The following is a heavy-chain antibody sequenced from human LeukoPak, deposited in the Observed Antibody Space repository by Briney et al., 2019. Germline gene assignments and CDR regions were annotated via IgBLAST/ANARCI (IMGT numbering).Heavy chain of an antibody. D-gene: IGHD1-1*01. CDR2: IYDRGSRT. Sequence: GGSLRLSCTASGFTFSSFGMSWVRQAPGKGLEWVSTIYDRGSRTYYADSVKGRFTISRDNSRNTLYLQMNSLRAEDTAIYYCAHRTGFDYWGQGTLVTVSS. V-gene: IGHV3-23*01. CDR3: AHRTGFDY. J-gene: IGHJ4*02. CDR1: GFTFSSFG.